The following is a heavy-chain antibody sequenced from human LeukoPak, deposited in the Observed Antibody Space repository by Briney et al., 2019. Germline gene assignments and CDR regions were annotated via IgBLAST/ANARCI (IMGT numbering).Heavy chain of an antibody. CDR3: AQGRGLLPSSNES. CDR2: LTGSGANT. V-gene: IGHV3-23*01. Sequence: GGSLRLSCAASGFTSRSDAMTWVRQAPGKGLEWVSSLTGSGANTYYADSVKGRFTISRDNSKSTLYLQMNSLRAEDTAVYYCAQGRGLLPSSNESWGQGTLVTVSS. J-gene: IGHJ4*02. CDR1: GFTSRSDA. D-gene: IGHD3-10*01.